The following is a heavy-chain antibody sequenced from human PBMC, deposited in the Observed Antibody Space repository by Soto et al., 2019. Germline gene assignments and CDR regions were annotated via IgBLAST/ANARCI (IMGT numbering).Heavy chain of an antibody. J-gene: IGHJ5*02. CDR1: GGSISSGGHY. CDR3: ARWWSGSRQGFDP. Sequence: SETLSLTCTVSGGSISSGGHYWSWIRQHPGKGLEWIGYIYYSGSTYYKPSLKSRVTISVDTSKNQFSLKLSSVTAADTAVYYCARWWSGSRQGFDPWGQGTLVTVSS. V-gene: IGHV4-31*03. CDR2: IYYSGST. D-gene: IGHD3-3*01.